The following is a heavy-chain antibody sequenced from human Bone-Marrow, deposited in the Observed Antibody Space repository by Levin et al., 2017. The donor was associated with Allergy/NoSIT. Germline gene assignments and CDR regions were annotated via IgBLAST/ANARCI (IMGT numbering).Heavy chain of an antibody. J-gene: IGHJ6*02. CDR1: GFTFSTFA. D-gene: IGHD4-23*01. Sequence: GGSLRLSCAASGFTFSTFAMHWVRQAPGKGLEWVAVVSYDGRNEYHADSVKGRFTISRDNSKNTLHLQMDSLRPEDTAVYYCARSVERAFYYYGMDVWGQGTTVTVSS. CDR3: ARSVERAFYYYGMDV. CDR2: VSYDGRNE. V-gene: IGHV3-30-3*01.